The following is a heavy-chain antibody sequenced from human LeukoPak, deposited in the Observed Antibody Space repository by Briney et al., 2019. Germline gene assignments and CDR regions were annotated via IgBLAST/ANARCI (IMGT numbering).Heavy chain of an antibody. Sequence: GGSLRLSCEASGLTFSSYGMHWVRQAPGKGLEWVAVIWYDENKRYYGDSVKGRFTISRDNLKSTLYLQMNSLRVEDTAVYYCAREGLTTSPNNALDIWGQGTMVTVSS. CDR3: AREGLTTSPNNALDI. CDR1: GLTFSSYG. V-gene: IGHV3-33*01. D-gene: IGHD4-11*01. CDR2: IWYDENKR. J-gene: IGHJ3*02.